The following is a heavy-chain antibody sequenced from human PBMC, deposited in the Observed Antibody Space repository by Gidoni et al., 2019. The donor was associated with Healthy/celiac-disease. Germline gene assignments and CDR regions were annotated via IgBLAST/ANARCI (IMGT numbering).Heavy chain of an antibody. CDR3: ARAVAGVGDYDY. D-gene: IGHD1-26*01. V-gene: IGHV1-46*01. J-gene: IGHJ4*02. CDR2: INPSGGST. CDR1: GYTFTSYY. Sequence: QVQLVQSGAEVKKPGASVKVSCKASGYTFTSYYMHWVRQAPRQGLEWMGIINPSGGSTSYAQKFQGRVTMNRDTATSPVYMELRSLGSADTAVYYRARAVAGVGDYDYWGQGSLVTLSS.